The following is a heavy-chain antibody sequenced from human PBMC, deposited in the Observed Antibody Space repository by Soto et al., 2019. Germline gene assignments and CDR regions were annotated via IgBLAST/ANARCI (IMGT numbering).Heavy chain of an antibody. V-gene: IGHV3-30*18. CDR1: GFSFSSYD. D-gene: IGHD1-26*01. Sequence: PGGSLRLSCAASGFSFSSYDMYWVRQAPGKGLEWVAAISYDGTKKYYADSVKGLFTLSRDNSKNTLYLQMNSLRAGDTAVYYCAKGSYSGVYSDFDYWGQGSLVTVSS. J-gene: IGHJ4*02. CDR3: AKGSYSGVYSDFDY. CDR2: ISYDGTKK.